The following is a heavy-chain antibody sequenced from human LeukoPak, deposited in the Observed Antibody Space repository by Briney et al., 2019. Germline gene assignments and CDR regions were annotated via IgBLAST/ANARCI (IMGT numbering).Heavy chain of an antibody. CDR3: AKPRDIDSWALDV. D-gene: IGHD2-15*01. J-gene: IGHJ3*01. Sequence: PGRSLRLSCAASGFNFSTYGMHWVRQAPGKGLEWVAVISYDGINKYYADSVKGRFTISRDNSKNMLHLQMSSLRAEDTAVYYCAKPRDIDSWALDVWGQGTMVTVSS. CDR2: ISYDGINK. CDR1: GFNFSTYG. V-gene: IGHV3-30*18.